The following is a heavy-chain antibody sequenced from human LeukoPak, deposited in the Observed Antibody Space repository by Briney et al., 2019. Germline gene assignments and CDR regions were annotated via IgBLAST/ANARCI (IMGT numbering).Heavy chain of an antibody. D-gene: IGHD1/OR15-1a*01. CDR1: GGSISSYY. V-gene: IGHV4-59*01. CDR3: ARARTANWNRMIWFDP. Sequence: SETLSLTCTVSGGSISSYYWSWIRQPPGKGLEWIGYIYYSGSTNYIPSLKSRVTISVDTSKNQFSLKLSSVTAADTAVYYCARARTANWNRMIWFDPWGQGTLVTVSS. J-gene: IGHJ5*02. CDR2: IYYSGST.